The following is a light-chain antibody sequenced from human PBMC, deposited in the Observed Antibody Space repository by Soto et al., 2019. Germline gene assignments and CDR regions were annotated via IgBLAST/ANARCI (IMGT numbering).Light chain of an antibody. CDR2: DAS. CDR3: QQRSNWPAT. V-gene: IGKV3-11*01. J-gene: IGKJ4*01. Sequence: EIVLTQSPATLSLSPGNRATLSCRASQSVSGYLDWYQQKPGHAPRLLIYDASNRDTGIPARFRGSGSGTDFTLTITSLEPEDFAIYYCQQRSNWPATFGGGTKVEI. CDR1: QSVSGY.